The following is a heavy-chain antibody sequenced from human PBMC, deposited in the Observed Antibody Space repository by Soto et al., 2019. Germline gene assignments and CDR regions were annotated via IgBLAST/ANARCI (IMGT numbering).Heavy chain of an antibody. V-gene: IGHV3-11*04. Sequence: GGSLRLSCAASGFTFSDYYMSWIRQAPGKGLEWVSYISSSSSTIYYADSVKGRFTISRDNAKNSLYLQMNSLRAEDTAVYYCARGYCGGDCYFRNDAFDIWGQGTMVTVSS. CDR1: GFTFSDYY. D-gene: IGHD2-21*01. CDR3: ARGYCGGDCYFRNDAFDI. CDR2: ISSSSSTI. J-gene: IGHJ3*02.